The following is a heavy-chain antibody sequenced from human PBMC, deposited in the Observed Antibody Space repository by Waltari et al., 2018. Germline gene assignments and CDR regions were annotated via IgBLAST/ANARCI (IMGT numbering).Heavy chain of an antibody. CDR1: GYTLTSYT. CDR2: ISSGNGKT. CDR3: ARDLTGYYDDNNGYYYGPSVFDY. J-gene: IGHJ4*02. V-gene: IGHV1-3*01. D-gene: IGHD3-22*01. Sequence: QVHLAQSGAEVKKPGASVKISCTASGYTLTSYTIHWVRQARGQRLEWMGWISSGNGKTKYSQTLQGRHTITRDTSASTVYMEMNSVRSEDTAVYYCARDLTGYYDDNNGYYYGPSVFDYWGQGTLVTVSS.